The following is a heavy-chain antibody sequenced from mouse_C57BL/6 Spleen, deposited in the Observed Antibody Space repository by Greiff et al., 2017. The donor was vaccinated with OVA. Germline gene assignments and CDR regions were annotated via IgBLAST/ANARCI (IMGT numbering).Heavy chain of an antibody. J-gene: IGHJ1*03. D-gene: IGHD1-1*01. Sequence: EVQVVESGPELVKPGASVKISCKASGYSFTDYNMNWVKQSNGKSLEWIGVINPNYGTTSYNQKFKGKATLTVDQSSSTAYMQLNSLTSEDSAVYYCARSDYYGSSPSYWYFDVWGTGTTVTVSS. CDR2: INPNYGTT. CDR3: ARSDYYGSSPSYWYFDV. CDR1: GYSFTDYN. V-gene: IGHV1-39*01.